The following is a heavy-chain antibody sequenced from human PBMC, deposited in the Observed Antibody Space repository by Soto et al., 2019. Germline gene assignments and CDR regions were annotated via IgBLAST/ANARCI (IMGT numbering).Heavy chain of an antibody. Sequence: EVQLLESGGGLVQRGGSLRLYCAASGFTFSSYAMSWVRQAPGKGLEWVSAISGSGGSTYYADSVKGRFTISRDKSKNTLYLQMNGLRAEDTAVYYCAKDGGGYYCDRSGYYSPARDWGQGTLVTVSS. CDR3: AKDGGGYYCDRSGYYSPARD. J-gene: IGHJ4*02. CDR1: GFTFSSYA. V-gene: IGHV3-23*01. CDR2: ISGSGGST. D-gene: IGHD3-22*01.